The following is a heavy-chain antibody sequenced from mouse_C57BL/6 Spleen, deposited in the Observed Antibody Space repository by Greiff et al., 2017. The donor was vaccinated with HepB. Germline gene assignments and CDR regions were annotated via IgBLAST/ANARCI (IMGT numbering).Heavy chain of an antibody. J-gene: IGHJ3*01. Sequence: QVQLKQPGAELVMPGASVKLSCKASGYTFTSYWMHWVKQRPGQGLEWIGEIDPSDSYTNYNQKFKGKSTLTVDKSSSTAYMQLSSLTSEDSAVYYCARGNSNTWFAYWGQGTLVTVSA. D-gene: IGHD2-5*01. V-gene: IGHV1-69*01. CDR2: IDPSDSYT. CDR1: GYTFTSYW. CDR3: ARGNSNTWFAY.